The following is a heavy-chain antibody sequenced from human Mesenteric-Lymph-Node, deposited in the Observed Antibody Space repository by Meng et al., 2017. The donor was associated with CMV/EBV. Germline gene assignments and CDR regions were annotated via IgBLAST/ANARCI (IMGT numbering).Heavy chain of an antibody. CDR1: GFTFSTYW. J-gene: IGHJ6*02. CDR2: MRQDGSEK. Sequence: ESLKISCAASGFTFSTYWMSWVRQAPGKGLEWVANMRQDGSEKYYVDSVKGRFTISRDNAKNSVYLQMNSLRVEDTAVYYCARAARMDVWGQGTTVTVSS. CDR3: ARAARMDV. V-gene: IGHV3-7*01.